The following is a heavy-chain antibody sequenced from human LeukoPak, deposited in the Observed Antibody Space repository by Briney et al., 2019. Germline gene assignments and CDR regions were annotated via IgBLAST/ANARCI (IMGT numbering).Heavy chain of an antibody. D-gene: IGHD1-26*01. CDR2: ISGSGGST. J-gene: IGHJ4*02. CDR3: AKEYSGSYYFY. CDR1: GFTFTSYA. Sequence: GGSLRLSCAASGFTFTSYAMSGVRQAPGKGLEWVSAISGSGGSTYYADSVKGRFTISRDNSKNTLYLQMNSLRAEDTAVYYCAKEYSGSYYFYWGQGTLVTVSS. V-gene: IGHV3-23*01.